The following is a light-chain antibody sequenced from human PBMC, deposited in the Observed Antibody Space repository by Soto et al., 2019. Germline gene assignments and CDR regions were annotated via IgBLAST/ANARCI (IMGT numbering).Light chain of an antibody. J-gene: IGKJ5*01. Sequence: EIVLAQSPGTLSLSPGDGATLSCRASQSVSSGYLAWYQQQPGQAPRLLIYDAFNRATGIPARFSGSGSGTDFSLTISSLEPEDFAVYYCQQRSNRPPITFGQGTRLEIK. CDR3: QQRSNRPPIT. CDR1: QSVSSGY. V-gene: IGKV3-11*01. CDR2: DAF.